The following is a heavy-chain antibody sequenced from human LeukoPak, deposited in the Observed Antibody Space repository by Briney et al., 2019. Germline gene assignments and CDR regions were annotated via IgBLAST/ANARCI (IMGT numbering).Heavy chain of an antibody. CDR3: AKDGGYSYGYDYYYMDV. V-gene: IGHV3-23*01. D-gene: IGHD5-18*01. J-gene: IGHJ6*03. CDR1: GFTFSSYG. CDR2: ISGSGGST. Sequence: GGSLRLSCAASGFTFSSYGMSWVRQAPGKGLEWVSAISGSGGSTYYADSVKGRFTISRDNSKNTLYLQMNSLRAEDTAVYYCAKDGGYSYGYDYYYMDVWGKGTTVTVSS.